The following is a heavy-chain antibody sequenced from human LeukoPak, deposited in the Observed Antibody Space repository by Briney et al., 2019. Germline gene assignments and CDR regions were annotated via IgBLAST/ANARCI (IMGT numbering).Heavy chain of an antibody. V-gene: IGHV4-39*01. CDR1: GGSISSSSYY. CDR2: IDYSGST. Sequence: PSETLSLTCTVSGGSISSSSYYWGWIRQPPGKGLEWIGCIDYSGSTYYNPSLKSRVTISVDTSKNQFSLKLNSVTAADTAVYYCARHEIRIYYGSGTLNWFDPWGQGTLVT. J-gene: IGHJ5*02. CDR3: ARHEIRIYYGSGTLNWFDP. D-gene: IGHD3-10*01.